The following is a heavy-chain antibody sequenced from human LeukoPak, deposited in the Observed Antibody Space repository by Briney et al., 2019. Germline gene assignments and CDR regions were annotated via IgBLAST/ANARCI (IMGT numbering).Heavy chain of an antibody. CDR2: INHSGST. CDR1: GGSFSGYY. V-gene: IGHV4-34*01. Sequence: SETLSLTCAVYGGSFSGYYWSWIRQPPGKGLEWIGEINHSGSTNYNPSLKSRVTISLDTSKNQFSLKLSSVTAADTAVYYCARLVGAATDPFDYWGQGTLVTVSS. D-gene: IGHD1-26*01. J-gene: IGHJ4*02. CDR3: ARLVGAATDPFDY.